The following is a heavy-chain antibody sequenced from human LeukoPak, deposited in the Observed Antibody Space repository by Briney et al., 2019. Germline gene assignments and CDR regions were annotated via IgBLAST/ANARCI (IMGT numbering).Heavy chain of an antibody. CDR2: IYTSGST. CDR1: GGSISSGSYD. Sequence: SETLSLTCTVSGGSISSGSYDWSWIRQPAGKGLEWIGRIYTSGSTNYNPSLKSRVTISVDTSKNQFSLKLSSVTAADTAVYYCATDRDGYNYDWGQGTLVTVSS. D-gene: IGHD5-24*01. V-gene: IGHV4-61*02. J-gene: IGHJ4*02. CDR3: ATDRDGYNYD.